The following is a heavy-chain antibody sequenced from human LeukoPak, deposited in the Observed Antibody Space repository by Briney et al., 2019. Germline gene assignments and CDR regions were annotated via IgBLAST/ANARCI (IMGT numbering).Heavy chain of an antibody. CDR3: ARDLGSGFDLGDY. Sequence: PGGSLRLSCAASGFTFDDYAMHWVRQAPGKGLEWVSGISWNSGSIGYADSVKGRFTISRDNAKNSLYLQMNSLRAEDTAVYYCARDLGSGFDLGDYWGQGTLATVSS. V-gene: IGHV3-9*01. D-gene: IGHD5-12*01. CDR2: ISWNSGSI. CDR1: GFTFDDYA. J-gene: IGHJ4*02.